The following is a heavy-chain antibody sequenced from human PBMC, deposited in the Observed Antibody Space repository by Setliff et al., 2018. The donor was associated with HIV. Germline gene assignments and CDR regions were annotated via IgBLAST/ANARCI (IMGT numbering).Heavy chain of an antibody. CDR3: ASHQHNFTGYYYYYYYMAV. CDR2: IYTSGST. Sequence: SETLSLTCYVTDDPISSYYWSWVRQPAGKGLEWIGRIYTSGSTNYNPSLKGRVTMSLDTSRNQFSLQLTSVTAADTAAYYCASHQHNFTGYYYYYYYMAVWGRGTMVTVSS. J-gene: IGHJ6*03. CDR1: DDPISSYY. D-gene: IGHD3-9*01. V-gene: IGHV4-4*07.